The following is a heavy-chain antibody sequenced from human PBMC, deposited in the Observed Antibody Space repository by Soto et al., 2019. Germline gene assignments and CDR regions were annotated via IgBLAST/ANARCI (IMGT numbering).Heavy chain of an antibody. CDR3: ARRVLAAAGTNWFDP. Sequence: ASVKVSCKASCYTFTSYGISWVRQARGQGLEWMGWISAYNGNTNYAQKLQGRVTMTTDTSTSTAYMELRSLRSDDTAVYYCARRVLAAAGTNWFDPWGQGTLVTVSS. J-gene: IGHJ5*02. V-gene: IGHV1-18*01. CDR2: ISAYNGNT. D-gene: IGHD6-13*01. CDR1: CYTFTSYG.